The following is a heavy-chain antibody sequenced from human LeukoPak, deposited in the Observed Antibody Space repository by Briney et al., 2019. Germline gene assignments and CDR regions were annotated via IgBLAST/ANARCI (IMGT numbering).Heavy chain of an antibody. CDR1: GYTFTGYY. D-gene: IGHD3-10*01. CDR3: AREALWFGEFSDY. Sequence: ASVKVSCKASGYTFTGYYMHWVRQAPGQGLEWMGRINPNSGGTNYAQKFQGRVTMTGDTSISTAYMELSRLRSDDTAVYYCAREALWFGEFSDYWGQGTLVTVSS. V-gene: IGHV1-2*06. J-gene: IGHJ4*02. CDR2: INPNSGGT.